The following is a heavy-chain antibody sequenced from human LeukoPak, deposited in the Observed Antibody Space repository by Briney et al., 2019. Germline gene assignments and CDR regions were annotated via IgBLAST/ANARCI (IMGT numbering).Heavy chain of an antibody. D-gene: IGHD6-19*01. CDR2: ISGSGGST. V-gene: IGHV3-23*01. Sequence: GSLRLSCAASGFTFSSYAMSWVRQAPGKGLEWVSAISGSGGSTYYADSVKGRFTISRDNSKNTLYLQMNSLRAEDTAVYYCAKGIAVAGTGGLYFDYWGQGTLVTVSS. CDR3: AKGIAVAGTGGLYFDY. CDR1: GFTFSSYA. J-gene: IGHJ4*02.